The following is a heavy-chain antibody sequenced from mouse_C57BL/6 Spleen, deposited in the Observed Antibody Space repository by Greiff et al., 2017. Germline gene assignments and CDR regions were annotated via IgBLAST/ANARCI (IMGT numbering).Heavy chain of an antibody. CDR2: ISGGGGNT. CDR1: GFTFSSYT. CDR3: AIQGGDLFAY. D-gene: IGHD3-3*01. J-gene: IGHJ3*01. V-gene: IGHV5-9*01. Sequence: EVQLVESGGGLVKPGGSLKLSCAASGFTFSSYTMSWVRQTPEKRLEWVATISGGGGNTYYPDSVKGRFTISRDNAKNTLYLQMSSLRSEDTALYDCAIQGGDLFAYWGQGTLVTVSA.